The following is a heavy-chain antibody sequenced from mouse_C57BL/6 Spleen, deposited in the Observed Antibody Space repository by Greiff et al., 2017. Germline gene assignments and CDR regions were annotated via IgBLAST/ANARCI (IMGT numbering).Heavy chain of an antibody. J-gene: IGHJ4*01. CDR1: GYTFTDYS. CDR3: ARLGLLRSAMDY. CDR2: INPNNGGT. V-gene: IGHV1-26*01. Sequence: EVQLQQSGPELVQPGASVKISCKASGYTFTDYSMNWVKQSHGKSLEWIGDINPNNGGTSYNQKFTGKATLTVDKSSSTAYMELRSLTSEDSAVYYCARLGLLRSAMDYWGQGTSVTVSS. D-gene: IGHD2-3*01.